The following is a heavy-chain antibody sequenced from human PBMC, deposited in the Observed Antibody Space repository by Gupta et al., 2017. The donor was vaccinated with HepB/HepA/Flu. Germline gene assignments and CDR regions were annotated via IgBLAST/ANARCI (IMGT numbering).Heavy chain of an antibody. Sequence: QVQLQQWGAGLLKPSETLSLTCAVYGGSFSGYYWSWIRQPPGKGLEWIGEINHSGSTNYNPSLKSRVTISVDTSKNQFSLKLSSVTAADTAVYYCARGRVVVPAAIGYYFDYWGQGTLVTVSS. J-gene: IGHJ4*02. CDR3: ARGRVVVPAAIGYYFDY. V-gene: IGHV4-34*01. D-gene: IGHD2-2*02. CDR2: INHSGST. CDR1: GGSFSGYY.